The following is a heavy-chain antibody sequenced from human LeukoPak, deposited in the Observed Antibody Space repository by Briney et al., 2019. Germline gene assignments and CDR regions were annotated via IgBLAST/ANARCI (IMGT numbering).Heavy chain of an antibody. CDR3: ASLQGGNSDWLDP. V-gene: IGHV1-2*06. Sequence: ASVKVFCKASGYIFTSFYMHWVRQAPGQGLEWMGRINPYNGGTTYAQSFQGRVTLTRDTSITTVYLELTGLRSDDTAVYYCASLQGGNSDWLDPWGQGTLVTVSS. CDR1: GYIFTSFY. D-gene: IGHD4-23*01. J-gene: IGHJ5*02. CDR2: INPYNGGT.